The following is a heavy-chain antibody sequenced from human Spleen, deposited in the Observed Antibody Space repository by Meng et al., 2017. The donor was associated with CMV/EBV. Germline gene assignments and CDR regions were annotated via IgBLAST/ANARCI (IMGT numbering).Heavy chain of an antibody. J-gene: IGHJ4*02. Sequence: SGGSISIGNQYWSWIRQHPEKGLEWIGYMYHSGSTYYNPSLKSRVTISADTSKNQFSLKLNSVTAADTAVYYCARERIASVGTASDYWGQGTLVTVSS. V-gene: IGHV4-31*02. D-gene: IGHD6-13*01. CDR1: GGSISIGNQY. CDR3: ARERIASVGTASDY. CDR2: MYHSGST.